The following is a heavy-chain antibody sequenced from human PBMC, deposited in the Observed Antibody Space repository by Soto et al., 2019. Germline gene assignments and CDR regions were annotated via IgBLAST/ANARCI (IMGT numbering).Heavy chain of an antibody. CDR3: ASPIAVAGPPAFSY. D-gene: IGHD6-19*01. CDR2: LDPTSGDT. J-gene: IGHJ4*02. Sequence: AVKVCCKSSGCTYTGYYLQWGRPAPGQGHEWMGWLDPTSGDTNYAENFQGRVTMTRDTSISTAHMHLSSLRSDDTAVYYCASPIAVAGPPAFSYSGQRTLVTRSS. CDR1: GCTYTGYY. V-gene: IGHV1-2*02.